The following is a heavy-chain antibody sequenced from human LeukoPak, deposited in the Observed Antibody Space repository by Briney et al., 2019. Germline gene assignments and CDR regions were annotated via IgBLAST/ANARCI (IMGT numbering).Heavy chain of an antibody. CDR3: ARPADILTGYYSYHFDY. V-gene: IGHV1-18*01. Sequence: ASVKVSCKASGYTFTSYGISWVRQAPGQGLEWMGWISAYNGNTNYAQKLQGSVTMTTDTSTSTAYMELRSLRSDDTAVYYCARPADILTGYYSYHFDYWGQGTLVTVSS. J-gene: IGHJ4*02. CDR1: GYTFTSYG. D-gene: IGHD3-9*01. CDR2: ISAYNGNT.